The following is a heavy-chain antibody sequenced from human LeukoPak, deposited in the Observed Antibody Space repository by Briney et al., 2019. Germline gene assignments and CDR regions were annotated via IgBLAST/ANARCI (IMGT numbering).Heavy chain of an antibody. D-gene: IGHD6-6*01. CDR2: ISYDGSNK. V-gene: IGHV3-30*03. CDR3: ARDSSSSAPLYYFDY. J-gene: IGHJ4*02. CDR1: GFTFSSYG. Sequence: GGSLRLSCAASGFTFSSYGMHWVRQAPGKGLEWVAVISYDGSNKYYADSVKGRFTISRDNSKNTLYLQMNSLRAEDTAVYYCARDSSSSAPLYYFDYWGQGTLVTVSS.